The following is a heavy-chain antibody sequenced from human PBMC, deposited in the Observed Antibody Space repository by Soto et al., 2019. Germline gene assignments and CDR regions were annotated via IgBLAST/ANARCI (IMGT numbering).Heavy chain of an antibody. Sequence: GGSLRLSCAASGFSFSSYAMSWVRQAPGKGLEWVAVIRYDGGNKYYADSVKGRFTISRDNSKNTLYLQMNSLRAEDTAVYYCASYGGYSGYDSIWGEDYWGQGPLVTVSS. CDR2: IRYDGGNK. D-gene: IGHD5-12*01. J-gene: IGHJ4*02. CDR3: ASYGGYSGYDSIWGEDY. CDR1: GFSFSSYA. V-gene: IGHV3-23*01.